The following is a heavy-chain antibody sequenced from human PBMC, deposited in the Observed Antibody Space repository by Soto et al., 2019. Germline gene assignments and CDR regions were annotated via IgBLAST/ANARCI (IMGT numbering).Heavy chain of an antibody. V-gene: IGHV3-33*01. J-gene: IGHJ4*02. D-gene: IGHD3-10*01. CDR3: ARETGAEDRLLFDY. CDR1: GFTFSSYG. Sequence: GSLRLSCAASGFTFSSYGMHWVRQAPGKGLEWVAVIWYDGSNKYYADSVKGRFTISRDNSKNTLYLQMNSLRAEDTAVYYCARETGAEDRLLFDYWGQGTLVTVS. CDR2: IWYDGSNK.